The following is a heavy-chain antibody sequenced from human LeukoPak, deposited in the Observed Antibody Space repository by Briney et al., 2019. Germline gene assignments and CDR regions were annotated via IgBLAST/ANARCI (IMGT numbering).Heavy chain of an antibody. Sequence: PGGSLRLSCAASGFTVSSNYMSWVRQAPGKGLEWVSSISSSGSYIYYADSVKGRFTISRDNAKNSLYLQVNSLRAEDTAVYYCARGSRFGVVGRDAFDIWGQGTVVTVSS. CDR2: ISSSGSYI. V-gene: IGHV3-21*01. J-gene: IGHJ3*02. CDR3: ARGSRFGVVGRDAFDI. CDR1: GFTVSSNY. D-gene: IGHD3-3*01.